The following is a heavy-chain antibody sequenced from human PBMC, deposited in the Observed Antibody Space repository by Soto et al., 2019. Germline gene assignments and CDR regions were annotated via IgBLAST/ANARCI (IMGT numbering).Heavy chain of an antibody. J-gene: IGHJ4*02. Sequence: EVQLVESGGGLVQPGRSLRLSCAASGFTFVDYAMHWVRQAPGKGLEWVSGISWNSGSIGYADSVKGRFTISRDNAKNSLYLQMHSLRAEDTALYYCASQGGYNYGIQNDYWGQGTLVTVSS. CDR1: GFTFVDYA. CDR3: ASQGGYNYGIQNDY. CDR2: ISWNSGSI. V-gene: IGHV3-9*01. D-gene: IGHD5-18*01.